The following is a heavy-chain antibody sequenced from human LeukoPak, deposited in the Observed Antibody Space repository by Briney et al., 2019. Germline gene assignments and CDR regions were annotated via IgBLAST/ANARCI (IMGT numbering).Heavy chain of an antibody. CDR2: ISSSSTTI. CDR3: AKGCSGGSCYSIEFDY. D-gene: IGHD2-15*01. J-gene: IGHJ4*02. V-gene: IGHV3-48*01. Sequence: GLEWVXXISSSSTTIYYADSVKGRFTISRDNSKYTLYLQMNSLRAEDTAVYYCAKGCSGGSCYSIEFDYWGQGTLVTVSS.